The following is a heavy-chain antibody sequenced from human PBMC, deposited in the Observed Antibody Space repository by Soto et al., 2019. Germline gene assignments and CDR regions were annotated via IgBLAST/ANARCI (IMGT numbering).Heavy chain of an antibody. V-gene: IGHV1-8*01. D-gene: IGHD2-2*01. J-gene: IGHJ6*03. CDR3: ARLVVVPAAPRGVYYYYYYMDV. Sequence: GASGKVSCKGSGYTFTRYGMNWGRPATLQRLEWMGWMNPNSGNTGYAQKFQGRVTMTRNTSISTAYMELSSLRSEDTAVYYRARLVVVPAAPRGVYYYYYYMDVWGKGTTVTVSS. CDR2: MNPNSGNT. CDR1: GYTFTRYG.